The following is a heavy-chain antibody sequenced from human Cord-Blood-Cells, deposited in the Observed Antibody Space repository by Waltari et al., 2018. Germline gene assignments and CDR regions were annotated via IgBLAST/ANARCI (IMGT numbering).Heavy chain of an antibody. J-gene: IGHJ3*02. D-gene: IGHD3-22*01. Sequence: QVQLVQSGAEVKKPGSSVKVSCKASGGTFSSYAISWVRQAPGQGLEWMGGIIPILVTANYAQKCQGRVTITADESTSTAYMELSSLRSEDTAVYYCARDRNDSSGYYYDAFDIWGQGTMVTVSS. CDR3: ARDRNDSSGYYYDAFDI. CDR2: IIPILVTA. CDR1: GGTFSSYA. V-gene: IGHV1-69*01.